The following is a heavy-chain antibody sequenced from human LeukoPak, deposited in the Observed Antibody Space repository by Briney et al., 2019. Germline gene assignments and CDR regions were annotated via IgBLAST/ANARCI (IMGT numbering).Heavy chain of an antibody. CDR2: ISRSSSYI. J-gene: IGHJ4*02. V-gene: IGHV3-21*04. D-gene: IGHD2-15*01. CDR3: AKDPSGIVVVVAATGSPDY. Sequence: GGFLRLSCAASGFTFSSYSMNWVRQAPGKGLDWVSSISRSSSYIYYADSVKGRFTISRDNAKNSLYLQMNSLRAEDTAVYYCAKDPSGIVVVVAATGSPDYWGQGTLVTVSS. CDR1: GFTFSSYS.